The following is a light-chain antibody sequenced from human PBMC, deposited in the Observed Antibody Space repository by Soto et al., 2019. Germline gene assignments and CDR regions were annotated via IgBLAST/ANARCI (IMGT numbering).Light chain of an antibody. CDR1: QSVSSN. CDR3: QQYIRWPLT. V-gene: IGKV3-15*01. J-gene: IGKJ4*01. Sequence: EIVMTQSPATLSVSPGERATLYFRASQSVSSNLAWYQQKPGQAPSLLIYGASTRATGTPARFSGSGSGTEFTLTISSLQSEDFAVYYCQQYIRWPLTFGGGTKVDIK. CDR2: GAS.